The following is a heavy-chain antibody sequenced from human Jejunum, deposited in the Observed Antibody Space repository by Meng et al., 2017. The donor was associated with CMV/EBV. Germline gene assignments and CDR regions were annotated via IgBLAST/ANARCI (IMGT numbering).Heavy chain of an antibody. CDR2: FYYDGT. V-gene: IGHV4-59*01. D-gene: IGHD2-2*01. J-gene: IGHJ4*02. Sequence: TVSGASISRYFWSWIRQSPGKGLEWIGYFYYDGTNYNPSLKSRATISVDTSKNQFSLQLSSVTAADTAVYYCARESTSRGKYYFDYWGQGTLVTVSS. CDR3: ARESTSRGKYYFDY. CDR1: GASISRYF.